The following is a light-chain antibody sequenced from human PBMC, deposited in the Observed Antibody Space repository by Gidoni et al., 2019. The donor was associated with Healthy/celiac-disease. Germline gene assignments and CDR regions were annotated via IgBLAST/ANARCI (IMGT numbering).Light chain of an antibody. CDR1: QSVSSSY. CDR2: GAS. J-gene: IGKJ1*01. Sequence: EIVLTPSPGTLSLSPGERATLSCRASQSVSSSYLAWYQRKPGQAPRLLIYGASSRATGIPDRFSGSGSGTDFTLTISRLEPEDFAVYYCQQYGSSPQTFGQGTKVEIK. V-gene: IGKV3-20*01. CDR3: QQYGSSPQT.